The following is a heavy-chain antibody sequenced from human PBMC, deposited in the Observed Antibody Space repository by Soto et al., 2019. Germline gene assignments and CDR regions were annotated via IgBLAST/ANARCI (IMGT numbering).Heavy chain of an antibody. Sequence: GASVKVSCKASGYTFTSYDINWVRQATGQGLEWMGWMNPNSGNTGYAQKFQGRVTMTRNTSISTAYMELGSLRSEDTAVYYCARRRTRYCSSTSCYTNWFDPWGQGTLVTVSS. CDR2: MNPNSGNT. J-gene: IGHJ5*02. CDR3: ARRRTRYCSSTSCYTNWFDP. D-gene: IGHD2-2*02. V-gene: IGHV1-8*01. CDR1: GYTFTSYD.